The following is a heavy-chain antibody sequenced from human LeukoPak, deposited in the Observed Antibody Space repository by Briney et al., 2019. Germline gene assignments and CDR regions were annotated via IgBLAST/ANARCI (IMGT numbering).Heavy chain of an antibody. J-gene: IGHJ4*02. D-gene: IGHD6-19*01. CDR1: GYTLTGYY. CDR3: AKDVAAVAGQGYECFDY. CDR2: INPNSGGT. V-gene: IGHV1-2*02. Sequence: GASVKVSCKTSGYTLTGYYMHWVRQAPGQGLEWMRWINPNSGGTVYAEKFQGRVTMTRDTSINTVYMDLSRLRSDDTAVYYCAKDVAAVAGQGYECFDYWGQGTLVTVSS.